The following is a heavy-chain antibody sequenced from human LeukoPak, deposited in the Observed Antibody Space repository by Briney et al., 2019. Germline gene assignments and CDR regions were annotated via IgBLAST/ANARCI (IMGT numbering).Heavy chain of an antibody. CDR1: GGSISSYY. V-gene: IGHV4-59*01. CDR2: IYYSGST. CDR3: ARARCPSCTLDY. D-gene: IGHD2-2*01. J-gene: IGHJ4*02. Sequence: SETLSLTCTVSGGSISSYYWNWIRQPPGKGLEWIGYIYYSGSTNYNPSFKSRVTISVDTSKNQFSLKLSSVTAADTAVYYCARARCPSCTLDYWGQGTLVTVSS.